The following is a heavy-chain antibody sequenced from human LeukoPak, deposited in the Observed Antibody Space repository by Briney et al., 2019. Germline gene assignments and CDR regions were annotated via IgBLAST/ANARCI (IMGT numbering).Heavy chain of an antibody. CDR3: ARDTSYYDFWSGYYTPYYYYGMDV. CDR1: GYTFTSYA. CDR2: INTNTGNP. D-gene: IGHD3-3*01. V-gene: IGHV7-4-1*02. Sequence: GASVTVSCKASGYTFTSYAMNWVRQAPGQGLEWMGWINTNTGNPTYAQGFTGRFVFSLDTSVSTAYLQISSLKAEDTAVYYCARDTSYYDFWSGYYTPYYYYGMDVWGQGTTVTVSS. J-gene: IGHJ6*02.